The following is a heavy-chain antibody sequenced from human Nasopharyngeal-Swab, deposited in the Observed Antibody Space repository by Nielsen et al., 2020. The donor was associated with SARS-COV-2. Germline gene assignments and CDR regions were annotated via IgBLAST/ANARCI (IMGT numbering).Heavy chain of an antibody. CDR3: ARDSPASRGDY. Sequence: ASVKVSCKASGYTFTAFSMHWVRQSPGQGLEWVGRIGTNSGGTLYAQRFRGRVTMTRDTSVATAYMELSDLRSDDTAVYYCARDSPASRGDYWGQGTLVTVSS. CDR2: IGTNSGGT. CDR1: GYTFTAFS. V-gene: IGHV1-2*06. D-gene: IGHD5-24*01. J-gene: IGHJ4*02.